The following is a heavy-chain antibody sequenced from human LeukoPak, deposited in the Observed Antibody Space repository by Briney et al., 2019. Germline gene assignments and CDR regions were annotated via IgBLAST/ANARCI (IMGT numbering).Heavy chain of an antibody. J-gene: IGHJ4*02. Sequence: SETLSLTCTVSGDSINSLDLWSWVRQPPGKGLEWIGEMYLSGTTHSNPSVKSRVTISIDKSKNQFSLKLSSVTAADTAVYYCAINIRWWGQGTLVTVSS. D-gene: IGHD5-24*01. CDR1: GDSINSLDL. CDR2: MYLSGTT. CDR3: AINIRW. V-gene: IGHV4-4*02.